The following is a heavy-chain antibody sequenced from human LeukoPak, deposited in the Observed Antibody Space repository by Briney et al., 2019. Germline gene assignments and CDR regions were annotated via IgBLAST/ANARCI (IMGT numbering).Heavy chain of an antibody. CDR3: ARDLRMGYYGSGSCFDY. J-gene: IGHJ4*02. CDR2: ISSSSSYI. V-gene: IGHV3-21*01. Sequence: PGGSLRLSCAASGFTFSSYSMNWVRQAPGKGLEWVSSISSSSSYIYYADSVKGRFTISRDNAKNTLYLQMNSLRAEDTAVYYCARDLRMGYYGSGSCFDYWGQGTLVTVSS. D-gene: IGHD3-10*01. CDR1: GFTFSSYS.